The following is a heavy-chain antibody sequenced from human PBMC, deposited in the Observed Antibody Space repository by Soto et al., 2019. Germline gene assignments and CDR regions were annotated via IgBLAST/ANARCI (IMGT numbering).Heavy chain of an antibody. CDR1: GFTFSSYG. CDR2: ISYDGSNK. V-gene: IGHV3-30*18. Sequence: GGSLRLSCAASGFTFSSYGMHWVRQAPGKGLEWVAVISYDGSNKYYADSVKGRFTISRENSKNTLYLQMNSLRAGDTAVYYCVKDKGHYYYYGMDVWGQGTTVTVSS. J-gene: IGHJ6*02. CDR3: VKDKGHYYYYGMDV.